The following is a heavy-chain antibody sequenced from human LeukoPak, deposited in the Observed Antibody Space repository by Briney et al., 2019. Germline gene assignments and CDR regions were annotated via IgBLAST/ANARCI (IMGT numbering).Heavy chain of an antibody. D-gene: IGHD7-27*01. CDR1: GGSTTSGNYF. CDR2: IHSSGNT. J-gene: IGHJ4*02. Sequence: PSETLSLTCTVSGGSTTSGNYFWGWVRQPPGKGLEWIGGIHSSGNTYYSPSLRGRVTISKDTSRNQFSLKLSSVTAADTAVYYCVRDLGNWDIDYWGQGILVTVSS. V-gene: IGHV4-39*07. CDR3: VRDLGNWDIDY.